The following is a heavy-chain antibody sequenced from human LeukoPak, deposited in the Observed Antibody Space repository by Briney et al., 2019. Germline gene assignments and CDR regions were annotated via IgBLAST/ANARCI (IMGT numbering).Heavy chain of an antibody. CDR1: GDSISSYY. CDR2: IYTSGST. D-gene: IGHD3-22*01. V-gene: IGHV4-4*07. Sequence: SETLSLTCTVSGDSISSYYWSWIRQPAGKGLEWIGRIYTSGSTYYNPSLKSRVTMAVDTSKNQFSLKLSSVTAADTAVYYCAREAVNYDSSGYYTFDYWGQGTLVTVSS. CDR3: AREAVNYDSSGYYTFDY. J-gene: IGHJ4*02.